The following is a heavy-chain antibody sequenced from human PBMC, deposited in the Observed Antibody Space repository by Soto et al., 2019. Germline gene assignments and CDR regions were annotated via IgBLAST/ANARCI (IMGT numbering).Heavy chain of an antibody. CDR3: ARVGGVAARTFDY. D-gene: IGHD3-16*01. J-gene: IGHJ4*02. V-gene: IGHV4-59*01. CDR1: GDSISPFY. Sequence: KASETLSLTCTVSGDSISPFYWSWVRQPPGKGLEWIGYLYYSDNTNYNPSLKSRVTISVDASKNQVSLRLTSVTAADTAVYYCARVGGVAARTFDYWGQGTVVTVSS. CDR2: LYYSDNT.